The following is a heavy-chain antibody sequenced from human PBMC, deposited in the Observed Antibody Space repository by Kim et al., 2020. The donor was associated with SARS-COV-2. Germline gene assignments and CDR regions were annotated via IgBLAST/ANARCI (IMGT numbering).Heavy chain of an antibody. CDR3: ARTHSGSYYYFDC. J-gene: IGHJ4*02. Sequence: GESLKISCKGSGYSFTSYWIGWVRQMPGKGLEWMGIIYPGDSDTSYSPSFQGQVTISADKSISTAYLQWSSLKASDTAMYYCARTHSGSYYYFDCWGQGTLVTVSS. V-gene: IGHV5-51*01. CDR1: GYSFTSYW. CDR2: IYPGDSDT. D-gene: IGHD1-26*01.